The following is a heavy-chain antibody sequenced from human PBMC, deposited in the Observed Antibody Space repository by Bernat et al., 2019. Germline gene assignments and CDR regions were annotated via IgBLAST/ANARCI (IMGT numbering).Heavy chain of an antibody. Sequence: QLQLQESGPGLVKPSETLSLTCTVSGGSISSSSYYWGWIRQPPGKGLEWIGSIYYSGSTYYNPSLKSRVTISVDTSKNQFSLKLSSVTAADTAVYYCARDWWDSSPTYYYYYYGMDVWGQGTTVTVSS. CDR2: IYYSGST. V-gene: IGHV4-39*02. CDR3: ARDWWDSSPTYYYYYYGMDV. D-gene: IGHD2-8*02. CDR1: GGSISSSSYY. J-gene: IGHJ6*02.